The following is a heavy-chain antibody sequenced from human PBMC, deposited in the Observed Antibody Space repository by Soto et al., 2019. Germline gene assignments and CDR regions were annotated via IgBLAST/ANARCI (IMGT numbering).Heavy chain of an antibody. CDR2: INHSGRT. D-gene: IGHD6-19*01. CDR3: AREQSDDNYFDP. V-gene: IGHV4-34*01. CDR1: GGSFSDYY. J-gene: IGHJ5*02. Sequence: PSETLSLTCAVNGGSFSDYYWTWIRQPPGKGLEWIGEINHSGRTNYNPSLKSRVTMSVDTSKNQFSLKLTSVTAADTAVYYCAREQSDDNYFDPRGQGTLVTVSS.